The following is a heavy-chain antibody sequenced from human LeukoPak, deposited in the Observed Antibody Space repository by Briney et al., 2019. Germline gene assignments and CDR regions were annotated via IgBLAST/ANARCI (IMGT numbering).Heavy chain of an antibody. CDR1: GFSFSSYS. Sequence: GGSLRLSCAASGFSFSSYSMNWVRQAPGKGLEWVSYISSTSKTIFYADSVKGRFIISRDNAKNSLYLQMNSLRAEDTAVYYSARDGHSSDFDYWGQGTLVAVSS. CDR3: ARDGHSSDFDY. J-gene: IGHJ4*02. CDR2: ISSTSKTI. V-gene: IGHV3-48*01. D-gene: IGHD3-22*01.